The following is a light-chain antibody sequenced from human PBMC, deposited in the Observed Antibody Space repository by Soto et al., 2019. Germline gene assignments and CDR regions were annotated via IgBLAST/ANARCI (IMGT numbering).Light chain of an antibody. CDR2: GAK. V-gene: IGKV1-39*01. J-gene: IGKJ5*01. CDR1: QAISNY. Sequence: PTTQSPAVLSASVGDRVTITCRASQAISNYLNWYQQKPGKAPNLLIFGAKTLQSGVPSRFSGSGYGTDFTLTITSLQPEDVVLYYCQLCPVPPLRFGQVTRLAIK. CDR3: QLCPVPPLR.